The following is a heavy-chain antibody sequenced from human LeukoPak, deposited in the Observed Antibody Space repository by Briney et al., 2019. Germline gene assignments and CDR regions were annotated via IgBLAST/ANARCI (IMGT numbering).Heavy chain of an antibody. J-gene: IGHJ3*02. CDR1: GLTVCSNY. Sequence: GGSLRLSCAASGLTVCSNYMSWVRQAPGKGLEWVSVIYSGGSTYYADSVKGRFTISRHNSKNTVYLQMNSLRTEDTAVYYCARALPEEWSPDAFDIWGQGTMVTVSS. V-gene: IGHV3-53*04. CDR3: ARALPEEWSPDAFDI. D-gene: IGHD3-3*01. CDR2: IYSGGST.